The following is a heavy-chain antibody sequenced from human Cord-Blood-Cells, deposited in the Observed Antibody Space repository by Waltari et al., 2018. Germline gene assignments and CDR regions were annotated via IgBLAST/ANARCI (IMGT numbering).Heavy chain of an antibody. CDR2: ISSSGSTI. V-gene: IGHV3-11*01. Sequence: MSWIRQAPGKGLEWVSYISSSGSTIYYADSVKGRFTISRDNAKNSLYLQMNSLRAEDTAVYYCARRSDYGGIYFDYWGQGTLVTVSS. CDR3: ARRSDYGGIYFDY. J-gene: IGHJ4*02. D-gene: IGHD4-17*01.